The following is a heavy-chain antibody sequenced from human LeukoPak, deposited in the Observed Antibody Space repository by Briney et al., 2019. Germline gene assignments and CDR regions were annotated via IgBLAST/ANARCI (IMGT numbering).Heavy chain of an antibody. CDR3: ARDLSSFHSNYAPGLFDY. J-gene: IGHJ4*02. V-gene: IGHV1-46*01. CDR2: INPSGGST. CDR1: GYTFTSYY. D-gene: IGHD4-11*01. Sequence: GAPVKVSCKASGYTFTSYYMHWVRQAPGRGLEWMGIINPSGGSTSYAQKFQGRVTMTRDTSTSTVYMELSSLRSEDTAVYYCARDLSSFHSNYAPGLFDYWGQGTLVTVSS.